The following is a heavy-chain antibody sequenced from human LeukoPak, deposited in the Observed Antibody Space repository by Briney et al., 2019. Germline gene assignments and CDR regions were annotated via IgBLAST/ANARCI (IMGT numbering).Heavy chain of an antibody. J-gene: IGHJ4*02. D-gene: IGHD3-22*01. CDR3: ARVGPYDTSGYYRPYYFDY. CDR1: TGAISSGGYS. CDR2: IYHSGRT. Sequence: SQTLSLTCTVSTGAISSGGYSWSWIRQPPGKALEWIGYIYHSGRTYYNPSLRSRVTISVDRSKNQFSLKLSSVTAADTAVYYCARVGPYDTSGYYRPYYFDYWGQGTLVTVSS. V-gene: IGHV4-30-2*01.